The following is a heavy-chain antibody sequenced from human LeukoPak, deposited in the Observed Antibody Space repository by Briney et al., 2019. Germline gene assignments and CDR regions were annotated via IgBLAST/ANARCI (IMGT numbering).Heavy chain of an antibody. CDR3: ARLKGGYYSLVGHYYYYMDV. CDR1: GYTFTSYG. Sequence: ASVKVSCKASGYTFTSYGISWVRQGPGQGLEWMGWISAYNSNTNYAQKLQGRVTMTTDTSTSTAYMELRSLRSDDTAVYYCARLKGGYYSLVGHYYYYMDVWGKGTTVTISS. J-gene: IGHJ6*03. V-gene: IGHV1-18*01. D-gene: IGHD2-21*01. CDR2: ISAYNSNT.